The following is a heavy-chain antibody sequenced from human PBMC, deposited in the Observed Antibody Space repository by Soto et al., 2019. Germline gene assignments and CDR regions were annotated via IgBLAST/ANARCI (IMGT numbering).Heavy chain of an antibody. Sequence: QLQLQESGPGLVKPSETMSLTCSVSGGSISSGSYYWGWIRQPPGEGLEWIGNINFYDNTHYNPSLKSRVIISVDKSKNQFSLRLSAVTAADTAVYYCARTRVEWELRNFDYWGQGTLVTVSS. CDR1: GGSISSGSYY. J-gene: IGHJ4*02. CDR2: INFYDNT. V-gene: IGHV4-39*01. D-gene: IGHD1-26*01. CDR3: ARTRVEWELRNFDY.